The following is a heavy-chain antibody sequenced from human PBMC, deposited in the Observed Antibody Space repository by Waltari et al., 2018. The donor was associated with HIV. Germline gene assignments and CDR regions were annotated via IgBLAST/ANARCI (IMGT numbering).Heavy chain of an antibody. CDR1: GITASTYW. V-gene: IGHV3-74*01. J-gene: IGHJ3*01. CDR2: INSDGSST. CDR3: TRGNGHAFDL. D-gene: IGHD2-8*01. Sequence: EVQLVESGGGLVQPGGSLSISLPAPGITASTYWMFWVRQFPGKGLVWVSRINSDGSSTTYADSVKGRFTISRDNAKNTLYLQMNSLRAEDTAMYYCTRGNGHAFDLWGQGTMVTVSS.